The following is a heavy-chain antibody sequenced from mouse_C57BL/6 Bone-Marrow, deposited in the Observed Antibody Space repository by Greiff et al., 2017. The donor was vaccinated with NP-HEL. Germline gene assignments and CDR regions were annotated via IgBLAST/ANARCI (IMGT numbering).Heavy chain of an antibody. CDR2: ISGGGGNT. CDR3: ARHHYYGSSYVGYFDY. J-gene: IGHJ2*01. Sequence: EVMLVESGGGLVKPGGSLKLSCAASGFTFSSYTMSWVRQTPEKRLEWVATISGGGGNTYYPDSVKGRFTISRDNAKNTLYLQMSSLRSEDTALYYCARHHYYGSSYVGYFDYWGQGTTLTVSS. CDR1: GFTFSSYT. V-gene: IGHV5-9*01. D-gene: IGHD1-1*01.